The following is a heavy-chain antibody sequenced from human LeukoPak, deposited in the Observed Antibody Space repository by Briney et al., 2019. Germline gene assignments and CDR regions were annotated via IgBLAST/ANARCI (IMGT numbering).Heavy chain of an antibody. CDR1: AFTFSSYW. Sequence: PGGSLRLSCAASAFTFSSYWMSWVRQAPGKGLEWVANIKQDGSEKYYVDSVKGRFTISRDNAKNSLYLQMNSLRAEDTAVYYCARVPGYCSSTSCYWYYYMDVWGKGTTVTVSS. V-gene: IGHV3-7*01. CDR3: ARVPGYCSSTSCYWYYYMDV. J-gene: IGHJ6*03. CDR2: IKQDGSEK. D-gene: IGHD2-2*03.